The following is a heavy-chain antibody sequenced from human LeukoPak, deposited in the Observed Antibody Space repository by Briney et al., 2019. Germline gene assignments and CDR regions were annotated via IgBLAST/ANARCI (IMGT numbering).Heavy chain of an antibody. CDR2: MNPNSGNT. V-gene: IGHV1-8*02. D-gene: IGHD3-9*01. J-gene: IGHJ4*02. CDR3: ARGLYFDWLFQKPYFDY. CDR1: GYTFTSYG. Sequence: ASVKVSCKASGYTFTSYGISWVRQATGQGLEWMGWMNPNSGNTGYAQKFQGRVTMTRNTSISTAYMELSSLRSEDTAVYYCARGLYFDWLFQKPYFDYWGQGTLVTVSS.